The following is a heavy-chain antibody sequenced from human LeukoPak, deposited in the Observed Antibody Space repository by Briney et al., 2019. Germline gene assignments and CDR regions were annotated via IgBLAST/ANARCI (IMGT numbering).Heavy chain of an antibody. Sequence: GGSLRLSCAASGFTFSSYAMSWVRQAPGKGLEWVSAVSGSGGNTYYADSVKGRFAVSRDTSKNTLYLQMNSLRAEDTAVYYCAKNPDAARGYSFFDYWGQGTLVTVSS. CDR1: GFTFSSYA. J-gene: IGHJ4*02. D-gene: IGHD5-18*01. V-gene: IGHV3-23*01. CDR2: VSGSGGNT. CDR3: AKNPDAARGYSFFDY.